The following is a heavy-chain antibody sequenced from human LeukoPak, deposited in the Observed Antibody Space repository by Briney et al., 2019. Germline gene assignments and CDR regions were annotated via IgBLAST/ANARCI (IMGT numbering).Heavy chain of an antibody. V-gene: IGHV4-59*08. J-gene: IGHJ4*02. Sequence: TSETLSLTCTVSGGSISSYYWSWIRQPPGKGLEWIGYIYYSGSTNYNPSLKSRVTISVDTSKNQFSLKLSSVTAADTAVYYCATTRRGVLDYWGQGTLVTVSS. CDR1: GGSISSYY. CDR2: IYYSGST. CDR3: ATTRRGVLDY. D-gene: IGHD1-14*01.